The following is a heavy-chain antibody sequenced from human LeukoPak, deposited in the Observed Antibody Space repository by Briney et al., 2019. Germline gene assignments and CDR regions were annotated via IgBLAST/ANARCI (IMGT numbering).Heavy chain of an antibody. CDR2: ISSNGGST. D-gene: IGHD2-2*02. CDR3: ARAGGYCSSTSCYTWFDP. CDR1: GFTFSSYA. V-gene: IGHV3-64*01. Sequence: PGGSLRLSCAASGFTFSSYAMHWVRQAPGMGLEYVSAISSNGGSTYYANSVKGRFTISRDNSKNTLYLQMGSLRAEDMAVYYCARAGGYCSSTSCYTWFDPWGQGTLVTVSS. J-gene: IGHJ5*02.